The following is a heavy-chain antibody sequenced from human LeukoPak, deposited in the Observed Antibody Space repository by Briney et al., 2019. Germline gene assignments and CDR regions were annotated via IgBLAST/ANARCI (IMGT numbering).Heavy chain of an antibody. J-gene: IGHJ4*02. V-gene: IGHV1-2*02. CDR3: ATAVAATRFDY. CDR1: GYTFTAYY. CDR2: ISPNSGDT. Sequence: ASVKVSCKASGYTFTAYYIHWVRQAPGQGLEWMGWISPNSGDTKYAQKFQDRVTMTRDTSITTAYMELSSLRSDDTAVYYCATAVAATRFDYWGQGTLVTVSS. D-gene: IGHD2-15*01.